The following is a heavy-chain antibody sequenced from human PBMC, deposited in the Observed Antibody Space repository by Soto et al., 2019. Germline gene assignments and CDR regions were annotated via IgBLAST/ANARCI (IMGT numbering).Heavy chain of an antibody. CDR2: IFYSGNT. CDR1: GGSISSGDHY. Sequence: QVQLQESGPGLVKPSQTLSLTCSVSGGSISSGDHYWSWIRQPPGKGLEWIGYIFYSGNTYYNPSLKSRVNSSVDTSKTQFSLNLNSVTAADTAVYYCARATSYYDSSGYFYWYIDLWGRGTLVTVSS. V-gene: IGHV4-30-4*01. CDR3: ARATSYYDSSGYFYWYIDL. D-gene: IGHD3-22*01. J-gene: IGHJ2*01.